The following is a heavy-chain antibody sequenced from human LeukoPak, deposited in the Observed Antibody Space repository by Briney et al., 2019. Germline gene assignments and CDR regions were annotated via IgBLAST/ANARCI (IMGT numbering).Heavy chain of an antibody. D-gene: IGHD3-22*01. V-gene: IGHV4-59*01. CDR2: IYYTGRT. CDR1: GGSISRDY. J-gene: IGHJ3*01. Sequence: SETLSLTCGVSGGSISRDYWSWIRQPPGKGLEWIGFIYYTGRTRYNPSLQSRVSISLGTSANNFSLKLTSVTAADTAVYYCARLLDNDNSGDPDTFDVWGQGTVVTVSS. CDR3: ARLLDNDNSGDPDTFDV.